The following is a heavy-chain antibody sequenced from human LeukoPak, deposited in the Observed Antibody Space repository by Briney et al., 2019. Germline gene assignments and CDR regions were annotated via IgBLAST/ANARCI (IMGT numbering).Heavy chain of an antibody. CDR2: VSGSGGAT. CDR3: AKFYDSSGYYTTEAFDS. Sequence: GGSLRLSCVASGFTFSSYAMTWVCQAPGKGLEWVSSVSGSGGATYYADSVKGRFTVSRDKSKNTLYLQMKGLRAEDPAVYYCAKFYDSSGYYTTEAFDSWGQGTLVTVSS. D-gene: IGHD3-22*01. V-gene: IGHV3-23*01. J-gene: IGHJ4*02. CDR1: GFTFSSYA.